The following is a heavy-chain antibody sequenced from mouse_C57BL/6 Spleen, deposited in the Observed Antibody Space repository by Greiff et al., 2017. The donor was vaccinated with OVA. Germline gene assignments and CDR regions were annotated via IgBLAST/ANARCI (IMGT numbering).Heavy chain of an antibody. CDR1: GFTFSDSG. J-gene: IGHJ3*01. V-gene: IGHV5-17*01. CDR3: ARPDYYGVAWFAY. D-gene: IGHD1-1*01. Sequence: EVHLVESGGGLVKPGGSLKLSCAASGFTFSDSGMHWVRQAPEKGLEWVAYISSGSSTIYYADTVKGRFTISSDNAKNTLYLQMTSLRSEDTAMYYCARPDYYGVAWFAYWGQGTLVTVSA. CDR2: ISSGSSTI.